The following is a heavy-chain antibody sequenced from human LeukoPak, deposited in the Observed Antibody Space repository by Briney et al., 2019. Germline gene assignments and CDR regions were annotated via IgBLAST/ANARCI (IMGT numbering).Heavy chain of an antibody. V-gene: IGHV1-18*01. D-gene: IGHD3-10*01. CDR2: INAYNGNT. J-gene: IGHJ3*02. Sequence: ASVNVSCKASGYTFTNYCISWVRQAPGQGLEWMGWINAYNGNTNYAQRLQGRVTMTTDTSTSTAYMELRGLRSDDTAVYYCARGGSIVDAFDMWGQGTMVSVCS. CDR3: ARGGSIVDAFDM. CDR1: GYTFTNYC.